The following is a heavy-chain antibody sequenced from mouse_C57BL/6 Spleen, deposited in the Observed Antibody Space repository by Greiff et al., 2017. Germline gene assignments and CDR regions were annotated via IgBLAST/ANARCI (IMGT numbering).Heavy chain of an antibody. D-gene: IGHD1-1*01. J-gene: IGHJ4*01. CDR2: INPNNGGT. CDR3: ARIYYYGSSPLSAMDY. CDR1: GYTFTDYN. Sequence: SGPELVKPGASVKMSCKASGYTFTDYNMHWVKQSHGKSLEWIGYINPNNGGTSYNQKFKGKATLTVNKSSSTAYMELRSLTSEDSAVYDCARIYYYGSSPLSAMDYWGQGTSVTVSS. V-gene: IGHV1-22*01.